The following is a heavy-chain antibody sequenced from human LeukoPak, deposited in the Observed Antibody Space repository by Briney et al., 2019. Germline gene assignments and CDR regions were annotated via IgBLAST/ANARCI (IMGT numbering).Heavy chain of an antibody. D-gene: IGHD6-13*01. V-gene: IGHV1-46*01. CDR3: ARESRRSSWYGGNWFDP. CDR2: INPSGGST. Sequence: AASVKVSCKASGCTFTSYYMHWVRQAPGQGLEWMGIINPSGGSTSYAQKFQGRVTMTRDMSTSTVYMELSSLRSEDTAVYYCARESRRSSWYGGNWFDPWGQGTLVTVSS. J-gene: IGHJ5*02. CDR1: GCTFTSYY.